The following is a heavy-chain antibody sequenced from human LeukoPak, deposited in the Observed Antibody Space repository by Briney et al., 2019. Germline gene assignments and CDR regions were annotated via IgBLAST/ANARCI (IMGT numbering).Heavy chain of an antibody. CDR3: ARAVGYSGFSDY. D-gene: IGHD5-12*01. V-gene: IGHV3-9*01. CDR2: ISWNSGRV. J-gene: IGHJ4*02. Sequence: GGSLRLSCAASGFTFDDYAMHWVRQAPGKGLEWVSVISWNSGRVDYAESVKGRFTISRDSAKNSLYLQMNSLRAEDTAVYYCARAVGYSGFSDYWGQGTLVTVSS. CDR1: GFTFDDYA.